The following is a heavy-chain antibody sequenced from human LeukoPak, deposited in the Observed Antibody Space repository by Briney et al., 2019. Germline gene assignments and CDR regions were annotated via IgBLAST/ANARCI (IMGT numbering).Heavy chain of an antibody. D-gene: IGHD2-21*02. J-gene: IGHJ4*02. CDR3: ARVSQAYCGGDCYSGAFDY. CDR2: ISYDGSNK. CDR1: GFTFSSYA. V-gene: IGHV3-30-3*01. Sequence: PGRSLRLSCAASGFTFSSYAMHWVRQAPGKGLEWVAVISYDGSNKYYADSVKGRFTISRDNSKNTLYLQMNSLRAEDTAVYYCARVSQAYCGGDCYSGAFDYWGQGTLVTVSS.